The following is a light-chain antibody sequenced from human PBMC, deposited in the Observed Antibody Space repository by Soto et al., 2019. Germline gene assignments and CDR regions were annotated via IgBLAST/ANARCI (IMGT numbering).Light chain of an antibody. CDR3: QQYNNWPWT. J-gene: IGKJ1*01. V-gene: IGKV3-15*01. CDR2: GAS. Sequence: EIVMTQSPVTLSVSPGGRATLSCRASQSISDTLAWYQQKPGQAPRLLIHGASTRAPGFPARFSGSGSGTDFTLTISSLQSEDFAVYYCQQYNNWPWTFGQGTKVYIK. CDR1: QSISDT.